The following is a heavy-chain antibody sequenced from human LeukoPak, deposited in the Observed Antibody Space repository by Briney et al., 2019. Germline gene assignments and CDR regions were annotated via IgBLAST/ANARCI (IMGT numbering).Heavy chain of an antibody. D-gene: IGHD3-10*01. J-gene: IGHJ4*02. CDR2: ISAYNGNT. CDR1: GGTFSSYA. CDR3: ARVRPLLWFGELLSDLHPFDY. Sequence: ASVKVSCKASGGTFSSYAISWVRQAPGQGLEWMGWISAYNGNTNYAQKLQGRVTMTTDTSTSTAYMELRSLRSDDTAVYYCARVRPLLWFGELLSDLHPFDYWGQGTLVTVSS. V-gene: IGHV1-18*01.